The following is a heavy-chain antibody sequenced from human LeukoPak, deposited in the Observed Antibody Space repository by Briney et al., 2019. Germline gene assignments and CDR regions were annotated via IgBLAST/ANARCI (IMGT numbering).Heavy chain of an antibody. CDR3: ARYEYNSGQIFDY. D-gene: IGHD6-19*01. Sequence: GGSLRLSCEASGFTFSGYSMNWVRQAPGEGLEWLSHIDSSSSTIYYADSVKGRFTIFRDNAKKSLYLQMNSLRDEDTAVYYCARYEYNSGQIFDYWGQGTLVTVSS. J-gene: IGHJ4*02. CDR1: GFTFSGYS. V-gene: IGHV3-48*02. CDR2: IDSSSSTI.